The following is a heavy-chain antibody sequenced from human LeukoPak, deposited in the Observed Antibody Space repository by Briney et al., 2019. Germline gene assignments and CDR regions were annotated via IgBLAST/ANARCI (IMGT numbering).Heavy chain of an antibody. Sequence: PSETLSLTCAVSGGSISSSSYYWGWIRQPPGKGLEWIGSIYYSGSTYYNPPLKSRVTISVDTSKNQFSLKLSSVTAADTAVYYCARRNNYYSFDYWGQGTLVTVSS. CDR2: IYYSGST. CDR1: GGSISSSSYY. V-gene: IGHV4-39*07. CDR3: ARRNNYYSFDY. J-gene: IGHJ4*02. D-gene: IGHD3-22*01.